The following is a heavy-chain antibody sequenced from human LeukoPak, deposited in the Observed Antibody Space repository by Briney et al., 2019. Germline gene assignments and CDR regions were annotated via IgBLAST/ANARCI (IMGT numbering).Heavy chain of an antibody. D-gene: IGHD2-8*01. CDR3: ATRNLCSNGVCYGFGY. Sequence: PPSETLSLTCTVSGYSISNGYYWGWIRQPPGKGLEWVSTISGSGGSTYYADSVKGRFTISRDNSKNTLYLQMNSLRAEDTAIYYCATRNLCSNGVCYGFGYWGQGTLVTVSS. CDR2: ISGSGGST. CDR1: GYSISNGYY. J-gene: IGHJ4*02. V-gene: IGHV3-23*01.